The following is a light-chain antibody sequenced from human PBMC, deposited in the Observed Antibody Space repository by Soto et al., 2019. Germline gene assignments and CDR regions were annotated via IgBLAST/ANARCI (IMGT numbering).Light chain of an antibody. J-gene: IGLJ2*01. CDR2: EVI. V-gene: IGLV2-14*01. CDR1: EVGAHRF. CDR3: STYTSASTS. Sequence: QSALTQPASVSGSPGQSITISCTGTEVGAHRFVSWYQQVPGTAPKLLIYEVIKRPSGISPRFSGCKAGNTASLTISGLQADDEADYFCSTYTSASTSFGGGTKLTVL.